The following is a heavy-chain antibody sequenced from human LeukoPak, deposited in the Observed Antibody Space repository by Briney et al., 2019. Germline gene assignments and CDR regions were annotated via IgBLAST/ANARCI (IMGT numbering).Heavy chain of an antibody. CDR2: IYYSGST. V-gene: IGHV4-59*01. CDR1: GGSISSYY. J-gene: IGHJ5*02. Sequence: SETLSLTCTVSGGSISSYYWSWIRQPPGKGLEWIGYIYYSGSTNYNPFLKSRVTISVDTSKNQFSLKLSSVTAADTAVYYCARDQDWFDPWGQGTLVTVSS. CDR3: ARDQDWFDP.